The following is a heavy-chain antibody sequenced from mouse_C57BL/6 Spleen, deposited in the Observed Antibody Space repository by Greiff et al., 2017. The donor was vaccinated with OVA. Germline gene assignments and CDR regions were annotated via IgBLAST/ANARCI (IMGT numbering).Heavy chain of an antibody. CDR2: IYPGSGST. CDR3: ASSPGFDY. CDR1: CYPFPISC. V-gene: IGHV1-55*01. J-gene: IGHJ2*01. Sequence: FPLQQPVAVLVNPVASVTMSFPSSCYPFPISCLTWLKPRPGPCLAWIGDIYPGSGSTNYNEKFKSKATLTVDTSSSTAYMQLSSLTSEDSAVYYCASSPGFDYWGQGTTLTVSS.